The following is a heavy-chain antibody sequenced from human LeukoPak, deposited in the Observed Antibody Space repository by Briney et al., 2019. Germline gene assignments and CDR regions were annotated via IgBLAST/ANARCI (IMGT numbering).Heavy chain of an antibody. CDR3: ARDYLTARDGYPTSYAFDI. J-gene: IGHJ3*02. CDR1: GYTFTSYA. CDR2: INAGNGNT. Sequence: ASVKVSCKASGYTFTSYAMHWVRQAPGQRLEWMGWINAGNGNTKYSQKFQGRVTITRDTSASTAYMELSSLRSEDTAVYYCARDYLTARDGYPTSYAFDIWGQGTMVTVSS. D-gene: IGHD5-18*01. V-gene: IGHV1-3*01.